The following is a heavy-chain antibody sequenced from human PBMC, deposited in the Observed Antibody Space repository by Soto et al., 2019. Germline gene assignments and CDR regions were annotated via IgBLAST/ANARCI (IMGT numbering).Heavy chain of an antibody. D-gene: IGHD3-9*01. V-gene: IGHV3-15*01. J-gene: IGHJ4*02. Sequence: PGGSLRLSCAASGFTFSNAWLSWVLQAAGKGLECVGQIKTTTGGGTTDYATSVKGRFTISRDDSQNTPYLPMESMNTEDTAVYFCTTESPGYRYCYYQGQATMFTAAS. CDR3: TTESPGYRYCYY. CDR2: IKTTTGGGTT. CDR1: GFTFSNAW.